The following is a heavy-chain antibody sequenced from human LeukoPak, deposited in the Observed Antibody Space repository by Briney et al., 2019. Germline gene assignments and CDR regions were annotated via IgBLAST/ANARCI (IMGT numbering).Heavy chain of an antibody. D-gene: IGHD3-16*01. J-gene: IGHJ4*02. CDR1: GFTFSTYW. Sequence: GGSLRLSCVGSGFTFSTYWMSWVRQAPGKGLEWVANIKQDGSEKYYVDSVKGRFTISRDNAKNSLYLQMNSLRAEDAAVYYCARVGGPHGYWGQGTLVTVSS. V-gene: IGHV3-7*01. CDR3: ARVGGPHGY. CDR2: IKQDGSEK.